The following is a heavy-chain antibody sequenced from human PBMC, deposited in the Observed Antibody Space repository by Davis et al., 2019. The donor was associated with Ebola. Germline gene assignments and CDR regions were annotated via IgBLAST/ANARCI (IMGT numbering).Heavy chain of an antibody. J-gene: IGHJ4*02. V-gene: IGHV6-1*01. D-gene: IGHD5-12*01. CDR1: GDSVSGSSGA. CDR2: TYYKSKWYN. CDR3: ARGWLRTGFDY. Sequence: HSQTLSLTCVISGDSVSGSSGAWNWIRQSPSRGLEWLGRTYYKSKWYNDYAVSVKSRITINADTSKNELSLHLNSVTPEDTAVYYCARGWLRTGFDYWGQGTLVIVSP.